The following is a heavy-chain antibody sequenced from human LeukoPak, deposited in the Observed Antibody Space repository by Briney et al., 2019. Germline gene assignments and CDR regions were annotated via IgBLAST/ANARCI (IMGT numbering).Heavy chain of an antibody. CDR2: MNPNSGNT. CDR3: AGTTASYYDFWSGYWKNFDY. D-gene: IGHD3-3*01. V-gene: IGHV1-8*01. CDR1: GYTFTSYD. Sequence: GASVKVSCKASGYTFTSYDINWVRQATGQGLEWMGWMNPNSGNTGYAQKFQGRVTMTRNTSISTAYMELSGLRSEDTAVYYCAGTTASYYDFWSGYWKNFDYWGQGTLVTVSS. J-gene: IGHJ4*02.